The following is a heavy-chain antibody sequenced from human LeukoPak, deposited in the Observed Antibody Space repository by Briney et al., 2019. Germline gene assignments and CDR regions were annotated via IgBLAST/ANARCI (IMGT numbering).Heavy chain of an antibody. CDR2: IAGSGATT. J-gene: IGHJ3*02. V-gene: IGHV3-23*01. Sequence: GGSLRLSCVASGFTFSSYAMSWVRQAPGKGLEWVSTIAGSGATTYYADSVKGRFTISRDNSKNTLCLQMNSLRAEDTAVYYCAKDFEGYDFGGAFDIWGQGTMVTVSS. D-gene: IGHD5-12*01. CDR1: GFTFSSYA. CDR3: AKDFEGYDFGGAFDI.